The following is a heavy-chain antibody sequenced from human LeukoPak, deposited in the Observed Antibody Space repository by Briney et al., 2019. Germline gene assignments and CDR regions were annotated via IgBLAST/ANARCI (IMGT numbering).Heavy chain of an antibody. J-gene: IGHJ4*02. CDR1: GDSVSSSSYY. Sequence: SETLSLTCTVSGDSVSSSSYYWGWVRQPPGKGLEWIGSIYYRGSTHYNPSLKSRVTISLDTSKNQFSLKLSSVTAADTAVYYCARSDYDFWSGYFGGWGQGTLVTVSS. D-gene: IGHD3-3*01. CDR3: ARSDYDFWSGYFGG. CDR2: IYYRGST. V-gene: IGHV4-39*07.